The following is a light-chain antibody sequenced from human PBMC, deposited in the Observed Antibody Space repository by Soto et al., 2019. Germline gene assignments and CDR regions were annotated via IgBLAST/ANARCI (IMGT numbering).Light chain of an antibody. V-gene: IGLV2-14*01. CDR2: EVS. CDR1: SSDVGGYNY. CDR3: GSYTSSSTPHV. Sequence: QSALTQPASVSGSPGQSITISCTGTSSDVGGYNYVSWYQLHPDKAPKLMVYEVSNRPSGVSNRFSGSKSGNTASLIISGIQDENESDYYCGSYTSSSTPHVFGTGPKLTVL. J-gene: IGLJ1*01.